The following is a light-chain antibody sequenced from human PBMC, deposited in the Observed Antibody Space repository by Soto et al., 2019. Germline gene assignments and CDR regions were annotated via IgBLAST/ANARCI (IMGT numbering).Light chain of an antibody. Sequence: QSVLTQPPSASGTPGQRVTISCSGSSSNIGSNTVDWYQQLPGTAPKLLIYSNNQRPSEVPDRFSGSKSGTSASLAISGLQCEDAADYYCAAWYDSLNSYVFGTGTKVTVL. J-gene: IGLJ1*01. CDR2: SNN. V-gene: IGLV1-44*01. CDR1: SSNIGSNT. CDR3: AAWYDSLNSYV.